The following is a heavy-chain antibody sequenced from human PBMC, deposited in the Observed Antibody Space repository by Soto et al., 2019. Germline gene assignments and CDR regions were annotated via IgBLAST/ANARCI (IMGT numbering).Heavy chain of an antibody. D-gene: IGHD1-1*01. V-gene: IGHV3-23*01. Sequence: GGSLRLSCAASGFTFSSSVMNWVRQAPGKGLEWVSVISGSDGRTYYADSVKGRFTISRDNSKNTLYLDMNSLRAEDTVVYYCAKSLNINWKNWFDPWGQGTLVTVSS. J-gene: IGHJ5*02. CDR1: GFTFSSSV. CDR2: ISGSDGRT. CDR3: AKSLNINWKNWFDP.